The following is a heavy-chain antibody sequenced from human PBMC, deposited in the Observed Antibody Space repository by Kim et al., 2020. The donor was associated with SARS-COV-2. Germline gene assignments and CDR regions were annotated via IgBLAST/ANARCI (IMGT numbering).Heavy chain of an antibody. CDR1: GGTFSSYA. Sequence: SVKVSCKASGGTFSSYAISWVRQAPGQGLEWMGRIIPILGIANYAQKFQGRVTITADKSTSTAYMELSSLRSEDTAVYYCATKTQYYYDSSGYGPGVGNQGYFDYWGQGTLVTVSS. CDR2: IIPILGIA. CDR3: ATKTQYYYDSSGYGPGVGNQGYFDY. J-gene: IGHJ4*02. D-gene: IGHD3-22*01. V-gene: IGHV1-69*04.